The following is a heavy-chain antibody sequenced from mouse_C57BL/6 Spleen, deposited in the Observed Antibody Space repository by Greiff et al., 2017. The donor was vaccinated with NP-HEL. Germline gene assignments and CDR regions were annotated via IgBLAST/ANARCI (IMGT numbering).Heavy chain of an antibody. CDR1: GYSITSGYY. CDR3: ANLYDNRFAY. J-gene: IGHJ3*01. Sequence: EVKLQESGPGLVKPSQSLSLTCSVTGYSITSGYYWNWIRQFPGNKLEWMGYISYDGSNNYNPSLKNRISITRDTSKNQFFLKLNSVTTEDTATDYCANLYDNRFAYWGQGTLVTVSA. D-gene: IGHD2-12*01. V-gene: IGHV3-6*01. CDR2: ISYDGSN.